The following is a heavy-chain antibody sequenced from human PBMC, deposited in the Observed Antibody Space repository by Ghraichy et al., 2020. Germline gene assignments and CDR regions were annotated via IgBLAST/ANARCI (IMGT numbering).Heavy chain of an antibody. CDR3: AKDLDYYDSSGYYRSDAFDI. Sequence: GESLNISCAASGFTFSSYAMSWVRQAPGKGLEWVSAISGSGGSTYYADSVKGRFTISRDNSKNTLYLQMNSLRAEDTAVYYCAKDLDYYDSSGYYRSDAFDIWGQGTMVTVSS. D-gene: IGHD3-22*01. CDR1: GFTFSSYA. V-gene: IGHV3-23*01. CDR2: ISGSGGST. J-gene: IGHJ3*02.